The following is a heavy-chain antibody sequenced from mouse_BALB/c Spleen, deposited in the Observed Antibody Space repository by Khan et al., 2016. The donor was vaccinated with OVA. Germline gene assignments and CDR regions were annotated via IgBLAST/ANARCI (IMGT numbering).Heavy chain of an antibody. CDR1: GYTFTSYY. Sequence: QVQLQQSGPELVKPGTSVRISCKASGYTFTSYYIHWVKQRPGQGLEWIGWIYPGNVSPKYNERFKDKASLTADKSSSTAYMQLSSLTSEDSAVYFCARAGYGSFAYWGQATLVTVSA. D-gene: IGHD2-2*01. J-gene: IGHJ3*01. CDR3: ARAGYGSFAY. V-gene: IGHV1S56*01. CDR2: IYPGNVSP.